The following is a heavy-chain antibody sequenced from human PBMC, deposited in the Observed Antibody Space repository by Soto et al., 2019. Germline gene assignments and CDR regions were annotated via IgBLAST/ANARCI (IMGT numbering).Heavy chain of an antibody. V-gene: IGHV1-69*01. Sequence: QVQLVQSGAEVKKPGSSVKVSCKASGGTFSSYGISWVRQAPGQGLEWMGGIIPAFPKENYAQKFQGRVTITADESTSTAYMELSSLRSEDTAVYYCARDRGIAAAGSGGNWLDPWGQGTLVTVSS. CDR2: IIPAFPKE. D-gene: IGHD6-13*01. CDR3: ARDRGIAAAGSGGNWLDP. CDR1: GGTFSSYG. J-gene: IGHJ5*02.